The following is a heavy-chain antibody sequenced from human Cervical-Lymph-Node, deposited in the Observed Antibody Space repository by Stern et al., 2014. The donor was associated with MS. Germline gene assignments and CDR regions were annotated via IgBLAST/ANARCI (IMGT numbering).Heavy chain of an antibody. Sequence: QLVQSGAEVKKPGSSVKVSCKTSGDTFRNYAISWVRQAPGQGLEWKGGIIPIFGTTNYAQEFQGRVTLTADTSTTTAYMELSSLRYGDTAVYFCARPWGIVATTGTHYYYYGMDVWGQGTTVTVAS. CDR3: ARPWGIVATTGTHYYYYGMDV. J-gene: IGHJ6*02. V-gene: IGHV1-69*06. CDR1: GDTFRNYA. D-gene: IGHD5-12*01. CDR2: IIPIFGTT.